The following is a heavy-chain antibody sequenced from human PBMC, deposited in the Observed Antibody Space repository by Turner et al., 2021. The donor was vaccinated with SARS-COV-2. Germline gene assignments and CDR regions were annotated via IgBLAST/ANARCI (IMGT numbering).Heavy chain of an antibody. CDR2: IHPSGST. CDR1: GGSFSGYY. V-gene: IGHV4-34*01. CDR3: SRGDDSRKSGLL. D-gene: IGHD2-21*02. Sequence: QVHLQQWDAGLLKPSETRSLTCAVYGGSFSGYYWTWIRQPPGKGLEWIGSIHPSGSTYYNQSLKSRVTISQDTSKSQFSLNLRYVNAADTDVYHCSRGDDSRKSGLLWGQGTLVTVSS. J-gene: IGHJ4*02.